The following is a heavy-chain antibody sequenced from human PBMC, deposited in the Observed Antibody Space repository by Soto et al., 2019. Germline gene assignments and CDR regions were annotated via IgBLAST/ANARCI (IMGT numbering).Heavy chain of an antibody. J-gene: IGHJ4*02. CDR3: ARYNSYAIDY. D-gene: IGHD2-8*01. V-gene: IGHV4-59*01. CDR1: GTSISGYY. CDR2: IHYSGTT. Sequence: SETLSLTCTVSGTSISGYYWSWIRQPPGKGLEWIANIHYSGTTNYNPSLASRVTLSVDTSKNQFSLKMTSVTAADRAMYFCARYNSYAIDYWGRGTLVTVSS.